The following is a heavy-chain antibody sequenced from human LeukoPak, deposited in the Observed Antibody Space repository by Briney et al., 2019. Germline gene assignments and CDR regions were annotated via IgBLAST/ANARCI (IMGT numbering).Heavy chain of an antibody. Sequence: SETLSLTCTVSGGSISSYYWSWIRQPPGKGLEWIGYIYYSGSTNYNPSLKSRVTISVDTSKNQFSLKLSSVTAAGTAVYYCARVSYSSGWFTQYYFDYWGQGTLVTVSS. CDR3: ARVSYSSGWFTQYYFDY. CDR2: IYYSGST. V-gene: IGHV4-59*01. J-gene: IGHJ4*02. D-gene: IGHD6-19*01. CDR1: GGSISSYY.